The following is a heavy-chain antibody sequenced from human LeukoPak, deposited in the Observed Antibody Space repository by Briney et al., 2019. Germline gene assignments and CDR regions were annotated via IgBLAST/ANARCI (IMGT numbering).Heavy chain of an antibody. J-gene: IGHJ4*02. Sequence: ASVKVSCKASGYTFTSYYMHWVRQAPGQGLEWMGWINPNSGGTNYAQKFQGRVTMTRDTSISTVYMELSRLRSDDTAVYYCAREPTPWYYYDSSGYYYFDYWGQGTLVTVSS. D-gene: IGHD3-22*01. CDR2: INPNSGGT. CDR1: GYTFTSYY. V-gene: IGHV1-2*02. CDR3: AREPTPWYYYDSSGYYYFDY.